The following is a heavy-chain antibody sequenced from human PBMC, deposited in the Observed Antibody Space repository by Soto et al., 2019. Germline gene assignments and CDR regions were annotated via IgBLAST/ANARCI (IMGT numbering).Heavy chain of an antibody. CDR2: ISAYNGNT. Sequence: QVQLVQSGAEVKKPGASVKVSCKASGYTFTSYGISWVRQAPGQGLEWMGWISAYNGNTNYAQKLQSRDTMTTDTPTSTAYMELRSLRSDDTAVYYCARVGYNWNDRPSHFDYWGQGTLVSVSS. V-gene: IGHV1-18*01. CDR3: ARVGYNWNDRPSHFDY. D-gene: IGHD1-20*01. CDR1: GYTFTSYG. J-gene: IGHJ4*02.